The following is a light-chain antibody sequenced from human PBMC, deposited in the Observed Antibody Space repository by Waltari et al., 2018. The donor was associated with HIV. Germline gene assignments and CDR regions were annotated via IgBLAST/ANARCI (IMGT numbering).Light chain of an antibody. V-gene: IGLV1-47*01. CDR1: SSNIGRNY. Sequence: QSVLTQPPSASGTPGQRVTISCSGSSSNIGRNYVYWHQQLPGTAPKLLIYRSNQRPSGVPDRFSGSKSGTSASLAINGLRSEDEADYYCAAWNDSLSGYVFVLGPRSPS. J-gene: IGLJ1*01. CDR2: RSN. CDR3: AAWNDSLSGYV.